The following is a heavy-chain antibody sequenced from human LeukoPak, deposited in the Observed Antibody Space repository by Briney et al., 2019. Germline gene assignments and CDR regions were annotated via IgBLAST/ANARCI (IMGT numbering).Heavy chain of an antibody. D-gene: IGHD5-18*01. CDR3: AGFDSYGLFRLGWFDP. V-gene: IGHV1-69*05. CDR1: GGTFSSYA. Sequence: GASVKVSCKASGGTFSSYAISWVRQAPRQGLEWMGRIIPIFGTANHAQKFQGRVTITTDESTSTAYMELSSLRSEDTAVYYCAGFDSYGLFRLGWFDPWGQGTLVTVSS. CDR2: IIPIFGTA. J-gene: IGHJ5*02.